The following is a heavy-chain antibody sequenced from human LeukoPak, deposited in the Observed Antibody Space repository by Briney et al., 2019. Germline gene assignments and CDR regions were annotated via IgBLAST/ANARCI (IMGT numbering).Heavy chain of an antibody. J-gene: IGHJ4*02. CDR3: ARGGILTGYSSFDY. CDR2: ISYDGSNK. V-gene: IGHV3-30-3*01. CDR1: GFTLSSYA. D-gene: IGHD3-9*01. Sequence: PGGSLRLSCAASGFTLSSYAMHWVRQAPGKGLEWVAVISYDGSNKYYADSVKGRFTISRDNSKNTLYLQMHSLRAEDTAVCYCARGGILTGYSSFDYWGQGTLVTVSS.